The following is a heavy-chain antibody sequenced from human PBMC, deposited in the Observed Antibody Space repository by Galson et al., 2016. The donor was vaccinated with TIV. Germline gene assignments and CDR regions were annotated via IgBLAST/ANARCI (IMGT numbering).Heavy chain of an antibody. Sequence: SLRLSCAASGFTFSTYAMNWLRQAPGKGLEWVPTISYTGDSTYYTDSVKGRFTISRDNSKNTLYLQMNSLRAEDTAIYYCAKIRVRGVYYFDYWGQGTLVTVSS. V-gene: IGHV3-23*01. CDR3: AKIRVRGVYYFDY. D-gene: IGHD3-10*01. CDR1: GFTFSTYA. CDR2: ISYTGDST. J-gene: IGHJ4*02.